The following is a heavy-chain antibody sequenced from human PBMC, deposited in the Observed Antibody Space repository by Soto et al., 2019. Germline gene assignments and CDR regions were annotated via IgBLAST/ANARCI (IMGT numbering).Heavy chain of an antibody. V-gene: IGHV1-46*01. CDR2: INPSGGST. CDR1: RYTFTNFY. J-gene: IGHJ6*02. D-gene: IGHD1-26*01. Sequence: ASVKVSCKASRYTFTNFYIHWLRQAPGQGLEWMGIINPSGGSTTYPQKFQGRVTMTRDTSTSTVHMELITLRYEDTAVYYCARSKVGRPLDVWGPGTTGTVSS. CDR3: ARSKVGRPLDV.